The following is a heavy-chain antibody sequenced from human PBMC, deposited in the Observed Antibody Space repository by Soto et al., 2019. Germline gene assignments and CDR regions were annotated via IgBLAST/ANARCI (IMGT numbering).Heavy chain of an antibody. J-gene: IGHJ6*02. CDR3: TRDLDSGYSSSWYDIYYGMDV. CDR1: GFTFGDYA. CDR2: IRSKAYGGTT. Sequence: GGSLRLSCTASGFTFGDYAMSWFRQAPGKGLEWVGFIRSKAYGGTTEYAASAKGRFTISRDDSKSIAYLQMNSLKTEDTAVYYCTRDLDSGYSSSWYDIYYGMDVWGQGTTVTVSS. D-gene: IGHD6-13*01. V-gene: IGHV3-49*03.